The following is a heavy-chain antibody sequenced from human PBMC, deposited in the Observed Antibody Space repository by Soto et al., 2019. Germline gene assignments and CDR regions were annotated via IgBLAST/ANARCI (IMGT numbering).Heavy chain of an antibody. CDR3: AKAPPVQWLGDY. CDR2: IGGSGGST. Sequence: GGSLRLSCAASGFTFSSYAMIWVRQAPGKGLEWVSAIGGSGGSTYYADSVKGRFTISRDNSKNTLYLQMNSLRAEDTAVYYCAKAPPVQWLGDYWGQGTLVTVSS. CDR1: GFTFSSYA. V-gene: IGHV3-23*01. J-gene: IGHJ4*02. D-gene: IGHD6-19*01.